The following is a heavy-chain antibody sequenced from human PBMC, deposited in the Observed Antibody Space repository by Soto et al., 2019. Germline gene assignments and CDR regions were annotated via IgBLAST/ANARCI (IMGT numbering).Heavy chain of an antibody. CDR1: GFTFSSYG. V-gene: IGHV3-30*18. CDR3: AKPRQITSLLLYYFDY. Sequence: QVQLVESGGGVVQPGRSLRLSCAASGFTFSSYGMHWVRQAPGKGLEWVAVISYDGSNKYYADSVKGRFTISRDNSKXSLYLQMNSLRAEATAVYYCAKPRQITSLLLYYFDYWGQGTLVTVSS. D-gene: IGHD2-15*01. CDR2: ISYDGSNK. J-gene: IGHJ4*02.